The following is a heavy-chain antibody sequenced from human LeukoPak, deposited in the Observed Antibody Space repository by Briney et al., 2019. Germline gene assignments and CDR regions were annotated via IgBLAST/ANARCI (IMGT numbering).Heavy chain of an antibody. V-gene: IGHV1-2*02. Sequence: ASVKVSCKASGYTFNGFYLHWVRQAPGQGLEWMGWINPNSGGTNYAQKFQGRVTMTRDTSISTAYMELSRLRSDDTAVYYCARDFPSSRGSYRPGWFDPWGQGTLVTVSS. CDR1: GYTFNGFY. CDR3: ARDFPSSRGSYRPGWFDP. D-gene: IGHD1-26*01. J-gene: IGHJ5*02. CDR2: INPNSGGT.